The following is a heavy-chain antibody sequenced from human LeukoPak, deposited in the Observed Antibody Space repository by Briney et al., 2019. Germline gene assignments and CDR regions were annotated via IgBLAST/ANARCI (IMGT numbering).Heavy chain of an antibody. CDR3: ARDRGLYCSSTSCSLFDY. CDR2: INPNSGGT. D-gene: IGHD2-2*01. Sequence: ASVKVSCKASGYTFTGCYMHWVRQAPGQGLEWMGWINPNSGGTNYAQKFQGRVTMTRDTSISTAYMELSRLRSDDTAVYYCARDRGLYCSSTSCSLFDYWGQGTLVTVSS. V-gene: IGHV1-2*02. J-gene: IGHJ4*02. CDR1: GYTFTGCY.